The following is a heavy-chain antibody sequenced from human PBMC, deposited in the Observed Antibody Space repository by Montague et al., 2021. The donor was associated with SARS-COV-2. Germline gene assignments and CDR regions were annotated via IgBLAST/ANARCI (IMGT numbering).Heavy chain of an antibody. V-gene: IGHV3-23*01. Sequence: SRSLSFAASGFTFSRQGMNWVRQAPGKGLEWVSVIDGNGGGIFYADSVKGRFTISRDNSKNTLYLQLNSLRGDDTAVYYCAREVATAGPWYYGLDVWGQGTTVTVSS. CDR3: AREVATAGPWYYGLDV. CDR1: GFTFSRQG. CDR2: IDGNGGGI. D-gene: IGHD6-13*01. J-gene: IGHJ6*02.